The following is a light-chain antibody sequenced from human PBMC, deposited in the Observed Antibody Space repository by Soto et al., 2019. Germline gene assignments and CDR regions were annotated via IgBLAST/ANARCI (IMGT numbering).Light chain of an antibody. J-gene: IGKJ4*01. CDR2: GAY. Sequence: EIVMTQSPATLSVSPGERVTLSCRASQSVRINLAWYQQKPGQAPRLLIYGAYSRATGIPARFSGSGSGTDFTLTISSLQSEDFAVYYCQQYNNWPPELTFGGGTKVEIK. V-gene: IGKV3-15*01. CDR1: QSVRIN. CDR3: QQYNNWPPELT.